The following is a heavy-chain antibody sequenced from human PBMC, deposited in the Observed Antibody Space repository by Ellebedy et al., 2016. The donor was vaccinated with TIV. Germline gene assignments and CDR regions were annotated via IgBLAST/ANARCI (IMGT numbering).Heavy chain of an antibody. J-gene: IGHJ4*02. CDR2: INPSDGST. CDR1: GYTFSNFF. CDR3: ARSSFGSAYWSIDY. D-gene: IGHD3-3*01. V-gene: IGHV1-46*04. Sequence: AASVKVSCKASGYTFSNFFMHWVRQAPGQGLEWMGKINPSDGSTSYAQKLQGRVTMTRETSTSTVYMQLSSLRSEDSAMYYCARSSFGSAYWSIDYWGQGTLVTVSS.